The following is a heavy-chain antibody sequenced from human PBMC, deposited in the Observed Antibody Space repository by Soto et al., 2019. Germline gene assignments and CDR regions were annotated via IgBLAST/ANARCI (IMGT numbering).Heavy chain of an antibody. CDR3: ARDLAKGGGSAGFDY. CDR1: GCTFTHYN. J-gene: IGHJ4*02. V-gene: IGHV1-2*02. D-gene: IGHD2-15*01. CDR2: IYPNSGGT. Sequence: GAPVEVYCNASGCTFTHYNIHWVRQAPGQGLEWMGWIYPNSGGTKYPQKFQGRVTMTRDTSIRTVSMSLTGLKSDETAVYFCARDLAKGGGSAGFDYWGQGTLVTVSS.